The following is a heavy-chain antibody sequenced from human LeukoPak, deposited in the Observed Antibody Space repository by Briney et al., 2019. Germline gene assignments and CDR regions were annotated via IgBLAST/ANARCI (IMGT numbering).Heavy chain of an antibody. CDR1: GYSFTSYW. CDR3: ARRYRNLFHEYFDY. J-gene: IGHJ4*02. D-gene: IGHD2-21*01. Sequence: GESLRISCKGSGYSFTSYWIGWVRQMPGKGLEWMGIICPGDSDTRYSPSFQGQVTISADKSISTAYLQWSSLKASDTAMYYCARRYRNLFHEYFDYWGQGTLVTVSS. CDR2: ICPGDSDT. V-gene: IGHV5-51*01.